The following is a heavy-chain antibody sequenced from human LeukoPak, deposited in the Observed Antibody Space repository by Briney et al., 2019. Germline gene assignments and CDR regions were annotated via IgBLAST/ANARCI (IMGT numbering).Heavy chain of an antibody. CDR2: IYTSGST. D-gene: IGHD4-23*01. J-gene: IGHJ6*04. V-gene: IGHV4-4*07. Sequence: KPSETLSLTCTVSGGSISSYYWSWIRQPAGKGLEWIGRIYTSGSTNYNPSLKSRVTMSADTSKNQFSLKLSSVTAADTAVYYCARDLSMAVTGYMDVWGKGTTVTVSS. CDR1: GGSISSYY. CDR3: ARDLSMAVTGYMDV.